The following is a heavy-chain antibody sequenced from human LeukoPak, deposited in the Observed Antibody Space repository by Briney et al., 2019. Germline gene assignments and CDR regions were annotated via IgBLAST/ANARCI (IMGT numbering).Heavy chain of an antibody. CDR3: ARGEFGELSTSNWFDP. J-gene: IGHJ5*02. Sequence: SETLSLTCTVSGGSISSYYWSWIRQPPGKGLEWIGYIYYSGSTNYNPSLKSRVTISVDTSKNQFSLKLSSVTAADTAVYYCARGEFGELSTSNWFDPWGHGTQVTVSS. CDR1: GGSISSYY. D-gene: IGHD3-10*01. V-gene: IGHV4-59*01. CDR2: IYYSGST.